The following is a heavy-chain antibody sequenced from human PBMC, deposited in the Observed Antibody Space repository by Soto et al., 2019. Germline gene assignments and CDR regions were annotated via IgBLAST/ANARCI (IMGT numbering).Heavy chain of an antibody. CDR2: VRGSGHSP. V-gene: IGHV3-23*01. J-gene: IGHJ4*02. D-gene: IGHD3-16*01. CDR1: GFAFSGTA. CDR3: AKMTGGTHSFDY. Sequence: EVQLLESGGGLVQPGGSLRLSCAGSGFAFSGTAMSWLRQAPGKGLQCVSSVRGSGHSPFYTESVKGRFTISRDNSKNTLFLQMSGLRVDDTAISYCAKMTGGTHSFDYCGQGTLVTVSP.